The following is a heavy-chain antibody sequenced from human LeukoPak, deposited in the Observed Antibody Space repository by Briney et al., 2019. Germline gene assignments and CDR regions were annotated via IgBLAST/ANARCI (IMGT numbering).Heavy chain of an antibody. CDR3: ARDSGAAAPTFFDY. CDR2: IYTSGYT. Sequence: PGGSLRLSCAASGFTVSSNYMSWVRQAPGKGLEWVSVIYTSGYTYYADSVKGRFTISRDNSKNTLYLQMNSLRAEDTAVYYCARDSGAAAPTFFDYWGQGTLVTVSS. D-gene: IGHD2-2*01. CDR1: GFTVSSNY. V-gene: IGHV3-53*01. J-gene: IGHJ4*02.